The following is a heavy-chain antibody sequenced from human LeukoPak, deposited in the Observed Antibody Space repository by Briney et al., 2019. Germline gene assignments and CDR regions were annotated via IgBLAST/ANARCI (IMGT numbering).Heavy chain of an antibody. CDR2: ISVSSSYI. CDR3: ARDIRLNASGWNVIDY. CDR1: GFRFSTYS. D-gene: IGHD6-19*01. Sequence: PGGSLRLSCVASGFRFSTYSMNWVRQAPGKGPEWVSSISVSSSYIHYADSMKGRLIVSRDNAKNSLFLEINSLRVEDTAVYYCARDIRLNASGWNVIDYWGQGTQVTVSS. V-gene: IGHV3-21*01. J-gene: IGHJ4*02.